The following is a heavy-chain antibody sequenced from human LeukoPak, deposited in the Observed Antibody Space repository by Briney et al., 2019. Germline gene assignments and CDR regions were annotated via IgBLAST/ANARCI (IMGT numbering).Heavy chain of an antibody. CDR3: ARVSGPAGAMLDP. J-gene: IGHJ5*02. Sequence: GASVKVSCKASGGTFSSYAISWVRQAPGQGLEWMGGIIPIFGTANYAQKFQGRVTITTDESTSTAYMELSSLRSEDTAVYYCARVSGPAGAMLDPWGQGTLVTVSS. D-gene: IGHD1-26*01. V-gene: IGHV1-69*05. CDR1: GGTFSSYA. CDR2: IIPIFGTA.